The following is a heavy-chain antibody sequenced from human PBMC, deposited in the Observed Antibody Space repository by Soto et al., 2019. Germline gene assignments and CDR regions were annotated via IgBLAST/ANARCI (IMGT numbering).Heavy chain of an antibody. CDR3: AREVVETSSLWLDP. V-gene: IGHV1-8*01. J-gene: IGHJ5*02. CDR2: MNTNTNTT. CDR1: GYTFTNIA. Sequence: ASVKVSCKASGYTFTNIAINWLPQAPGQGLEWIGWMNTNTNTTDSAEVFKGRISLTWDTSISTAYMQLNSLKIDDTAVYYCAREVVETSSLWLDPWGQGTLVTVSS. D-gene: IGHD6-6*01.